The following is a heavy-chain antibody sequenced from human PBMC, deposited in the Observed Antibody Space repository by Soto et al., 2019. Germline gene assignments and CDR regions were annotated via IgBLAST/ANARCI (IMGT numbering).Heavy chain of an antibody. CDR1: GGRINSYV. J-gene: IGHJ3*01. CDR2: IFHTGAS. D-gene: IGHD5-18*01. Sequence: PSETLSLTCTVSGGRINSYVGDGIRQPPGKGLEWFGYIFHTGASDYNPSLKSRITLSVDTSKNQFSLKLSSVTAADTAVYYCAKWDTTMNAFDVWGQGTLVTVSS. V-gene: IGHV4-59*01. CDR3: AKWDTTMNAFDV.